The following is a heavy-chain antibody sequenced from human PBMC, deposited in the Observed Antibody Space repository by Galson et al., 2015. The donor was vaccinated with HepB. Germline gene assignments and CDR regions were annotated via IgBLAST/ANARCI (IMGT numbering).Heavy chain of an antibody. CDR2: IWYDGKKK. J-gene: IGHJ4*02. CDR1: GFTFSLYG. CDR3: ARASGYNPGFLDF. D-gene: IGHD5-24*01. Sequence: SLRLSCAASGFTFSLYGMYWVRQAPGMGLEWVAMIWYDGKKKYYADSVKGRFTVSRDTSNNTLLLDVDTLRAGDTGVYYCARASGYNPGFLDFWGQGTPVIVSS. V-gene: IGHV3-33*01.